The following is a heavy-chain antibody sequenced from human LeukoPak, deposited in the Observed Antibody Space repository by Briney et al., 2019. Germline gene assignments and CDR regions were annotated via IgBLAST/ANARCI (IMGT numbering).Heavy chain of an antibody. CDR2: IIHIFGTA. CDR3: ARDSRDGYID. V-gene: IGHV1-69*05. CDR1: GGTFSSYA. J-gene: IGHJ4*02. Sequence: GASVKVSCKASGGTFSSYAISWVRQAPGQGLEWMGRIIHIFGTANYAQKFQGRVTITTDESTSTAYMELSSLRSEDTAVYYCARDSRDGYIDWGQGTLVTVSS. D-gene: IGHD5-24*01.